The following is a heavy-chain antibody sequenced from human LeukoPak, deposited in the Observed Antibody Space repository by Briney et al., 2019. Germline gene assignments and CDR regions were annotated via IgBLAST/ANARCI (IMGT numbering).Heavy chain of an antibody. Sequence: PGGSLRLSCAASGFIFNNYGLIWVRQVPGKGLEWVSAISNDGGGTTYADFVNGRFTISRDNSKNTLFLQMNSLRAEDTALYYCAKGSSGYFADLWGQGTLVTVSS. CDR1: GFIFNNYG. D-gene: IGHD3-22*01. CDR3: AKGSSGYFADL. CDR2: ISNDGGGT. J-gene: IGHJ5*02. V-gene: IGHV3-23*01.